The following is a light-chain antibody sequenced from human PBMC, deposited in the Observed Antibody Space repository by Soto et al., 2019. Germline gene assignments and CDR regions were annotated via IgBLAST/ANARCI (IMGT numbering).Light chain of an antibody. V-gene: IGKV3-11*01. CDR2: DAS. J-gene: IGKJ4*01. CDR3: HQRSNWPPLT. Sequence: PGERATLSCRASQSVGGYLDWYQQKPGQAPRLLIYDASNRASGIPARFSGSGSGTDFTLTISSLEPEDLAVYYCHQRSNWPPLTVGGGTKVEIK. CDR1: QSVGGY.